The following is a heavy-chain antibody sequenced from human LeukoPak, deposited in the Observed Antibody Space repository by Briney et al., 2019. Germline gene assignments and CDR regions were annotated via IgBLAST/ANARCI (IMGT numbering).Heavy chain of an antibody. CDR3: AKDYCSGGSCGLDY. V-gene: IGHV3-30*18. CDR2: ISYDGSNK. D-gene: IGHD2-15*01. CDR1: GFTFSNYW. J-gene: IGHJ4*02. Sequence: GGSLRLSCAASGFTFSNYWMSWVRQAPGKGLEWVAVISYDGSNKYYADSVKGRFTISRDNSKNTLYLQMNSLRAEDTAVYYCAKDYCSGGSCGLDYWGQGTLVTVSS.